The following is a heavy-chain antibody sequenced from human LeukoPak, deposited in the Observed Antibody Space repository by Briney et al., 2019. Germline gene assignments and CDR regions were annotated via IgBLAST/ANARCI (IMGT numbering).Heavy chain of an antibody. CDR3: AKDRGY. J-gene: IGHJ4*02. V-gene: IGHV3-23*01. CDR2: ISGNGGNT. Sequence: GGSLRLSCATSGFTFSNFPMSWIRQAEGKGLEWVSAISGNGGNTYYANSVKGRFTISRDNSKNTLYLQMISLRAEDTAVYYCAKDRGYWGQGTLVTVSS. CDR1: GFTFSNFP.